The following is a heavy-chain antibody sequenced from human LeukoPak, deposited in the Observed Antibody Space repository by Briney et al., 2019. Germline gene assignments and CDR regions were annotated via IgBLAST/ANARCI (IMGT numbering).Heavy chain of an antibody. J-gene: IGHJ6*02. V-gene: IGHV3-74*01. CDR2: TKNDGRST. D-gene: IGHD1-26*01. CDR3: ARVDGRYYYYYGMDV. Sequence: GGSLRLSCGASGFTFNRFWMHWVRQAPGKGLVWVSRTKNDGRSTDYADSVKGRFTISRDNAKNTVYLQMNSLRAEDTAVYYCARVDGRYYYYYGMDVWGQGTTVTVSS. CDR1: GFTFNRFW.